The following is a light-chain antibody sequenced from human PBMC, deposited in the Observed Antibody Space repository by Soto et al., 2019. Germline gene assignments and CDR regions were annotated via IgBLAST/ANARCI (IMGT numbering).Light chain of an antibody. CDR2: DAS. CDR3: QQYGTSPRVT. CDR1: QFVSSSY. J-gene: IGKJ4*01. Sequence: EIVLTQSPGTLSLSPGERATLSCRASQFVSSSYLAWYQQKPGQAPRLLIHDASSRATGIPDRFSGSGSGTEFTLTITGLEPEDFAVYYCQQYGTSPRVTFGGGTKVEIK. V-gene: IGKV3-20*01.